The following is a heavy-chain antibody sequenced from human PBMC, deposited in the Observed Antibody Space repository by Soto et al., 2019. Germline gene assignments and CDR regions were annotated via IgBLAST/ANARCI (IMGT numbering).Heavy chain of an antibody. CDR3: ARQIYGSDTGPNFQYYFDS. CDR2: IDPSDSQT. Sequence: GETLKISCKGSGYSFAGYWITWVRQKPGKGLEWMGRIDPSDSQTYYSPSFRGHVTISVTKSITTVFLQWSSLRASDTAMYYCARQIYGSDTGPNFQYYFDSWGQGTPVTVSS. J-gene: IGHJ4*02. V-gene: IGHV5-10-1*01. CDR1: GYSFAGYW. D-gene: IGHD5-18*01.